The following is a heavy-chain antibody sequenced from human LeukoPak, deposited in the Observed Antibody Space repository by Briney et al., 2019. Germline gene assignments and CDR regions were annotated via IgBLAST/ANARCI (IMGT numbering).Heavy chain of an antibody. CDR1: GYTFTSNY. CDR2: IYPRDGST. Sequence: ASVKVSCKASGYTFTSNYIHWARQAPGQGLEWMGMIYPRDGSTSYAQKFQGSVTVTRDTSTSTVHMELSGLRSEDTAVYYCARDQEGFDYWGQGTLVTVSS. J-gene: IGHJ4*02. CDR3: ARDQEGFDY. V-gene: IGHV1-46*01.